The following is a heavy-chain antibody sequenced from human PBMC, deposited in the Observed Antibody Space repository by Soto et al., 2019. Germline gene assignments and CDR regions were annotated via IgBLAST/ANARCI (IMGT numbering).Heavy chain of an antibody. V-gene: IGHV3-30-3*01. D-gene: IGHD1-26*01. CDR1: GFTFSSYA. CDR3: ARIGGSGSYYVWYYFAY. CDR2: ISYDGSNK. Sequence: QVQLVESGGGVVQPGRSLRLSCAASGFTFSSYAMHWVRQAPGKGLEWVAVISYDGSNKYYADSVKGRFTISRDNSKNTLYLQMNSLRAEDTAVYYCARIGGSGSYYVWYYFAYWGQGTLVTVSS. J-gene: IGHJ4*02.